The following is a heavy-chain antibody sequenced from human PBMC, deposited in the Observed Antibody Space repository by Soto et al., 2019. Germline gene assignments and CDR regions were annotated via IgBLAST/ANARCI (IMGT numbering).Heavy chain of an antibody. D-gene: IGHD6-13*01. CDR1: GGSISSGGYS. CDR2: IYDSGST. V-gene: IGHV4-30-2*01. Sequence: PSETLSLTCAVSGGSISSGGYSWSWIRQPPGKGLEWIGYIYDSGSTYYNPSLKSRVTISVDTSKNQFSLKLSSVTAADTAVYYCARGKTVAAAGPFDYWGQGTLVTVSS. CDR3: ARGKTVAAAGPFDY. J-gene: IGHJ4*02.